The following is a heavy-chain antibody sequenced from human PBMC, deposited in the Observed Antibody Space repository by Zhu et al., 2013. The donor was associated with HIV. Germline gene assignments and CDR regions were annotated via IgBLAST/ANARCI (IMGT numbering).Heavy chain of an antibody. D-gene: IGHD3-10*01. CDR1: GYTFTSYD. CDR2: MNPNSGNT. Sequence: QVQLVQSGAEVKKPGASVKVSCKASGYTFTSYDINWVRQATGQGLEWMGWMNPNSGNTGYAQKFQGRVTMTRNTSISTAYMELSSLRSEDTAVYYCAGDNKHGSGTTYGMDVWGQGTTVTVSS. CDR3: AGDNKHGSGTTYGMDV. J-gene: IGHJ6*02. V-gene: IGHV1-8*01.